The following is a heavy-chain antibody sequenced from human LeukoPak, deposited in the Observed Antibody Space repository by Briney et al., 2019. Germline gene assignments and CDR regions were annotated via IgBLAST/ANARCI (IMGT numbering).Heavy chain of an antibody. CDR1: GGSISSYY. CDR3: ARRGILYGMDV. Sequence: SETLSLTCAVYGGSISSYYWSWIRQPPGKGLEWIGYIYYSGSTNYNPSLKSRVTISVDTSKNQFSLKLSSVTAADTAVYYCARRGILYGMDVWGQGTTVTVSS. J-gene: IGHJ6*02. V-gene: IGHV4-59*08. CDR2: IYYSGST. D-gene: IGHD3-16*01.